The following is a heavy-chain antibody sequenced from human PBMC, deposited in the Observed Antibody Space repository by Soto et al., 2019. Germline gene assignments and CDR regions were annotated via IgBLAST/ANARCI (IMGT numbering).Heavy chain of an antibody. J-gene: IGHJ6*02. CDR2: TYYRSKWYN. Sequence: SQTLSLTCAISGDSVSSNSAAWNWIRQSASRGLEWLGRTYYRSKWYNDYAVSVKSRITINPDTSKNQFSLQLNSVTPEDTAVYYCARDHPNGIAARRNYYYGMDVWGQGTTVTVSS. CDR1: GDSVSSNSAA. CDR3: ARDHPNGIAARRNYYYGMDV. V-gene: IGHV6-1*01. D-gene: IGHD6-6*01.